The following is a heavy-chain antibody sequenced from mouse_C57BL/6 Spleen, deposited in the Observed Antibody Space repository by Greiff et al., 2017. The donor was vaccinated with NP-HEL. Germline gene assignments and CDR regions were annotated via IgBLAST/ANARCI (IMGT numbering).Heavy chain of an antibody. CDR3: GRYGNYEDAMDY. V-gene: IGHV1-80*01. CDR2: IYPGDGDT. CDR1: GYAFSSYW. J-gene: IGHJ4*01. Sequence: QVQLQQSGAELVKPGASVKISCKASGYAFSSYWMNWVKQRPGKGLEWIGQIYPGDGDTNYNGKFKGKATLTADTSSSTAYMQLSSLTSEDSAVYFGGRYGNYEDAMDYWGQGTTVTVS. D-gene: IGHD2-1*01.